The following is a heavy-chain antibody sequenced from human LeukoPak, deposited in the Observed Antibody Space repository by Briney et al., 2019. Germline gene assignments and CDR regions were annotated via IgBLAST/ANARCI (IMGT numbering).Heavy chain of an antibody. J-gene: IGHJ5*02. CDR1: GFTFSSYW. CDR3: ARDCSSTSCYRGGFDP. Sequence: PGGSLRLSCAASGFTFSSYWMSWVRQAPGKGLEWVANIKQDGSEKYYVDSVKGQFTISRDNAKNSLYLQMNSLRAEDTAVYYCARDCSSTSCYRGGFDPWGQGTLVTVSS. D-gene: IGHD2-2*01. CDR2: IKQDGSEK. V-gene: IGHV3-7*01.